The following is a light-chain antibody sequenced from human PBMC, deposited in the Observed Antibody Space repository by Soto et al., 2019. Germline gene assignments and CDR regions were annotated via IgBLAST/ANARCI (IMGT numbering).Light chain of an antibody. CDR2: EVT. CDR3: SSYAGNNNVM. V-gene: IGLV2-8*01. J-gene: IGLJ7*01. CDR1: SGDVGGYNY. Sequence: QSALTQPPSASGSPGQSVTISCTGTSGDVGGYNYVSWYQQHPGKAPKLVIYEVTKRPSGVPDRFSGSKSGNTASLTVSGLQAEDEADYYCSSYAGNNNVMFGGGTQLTVL.